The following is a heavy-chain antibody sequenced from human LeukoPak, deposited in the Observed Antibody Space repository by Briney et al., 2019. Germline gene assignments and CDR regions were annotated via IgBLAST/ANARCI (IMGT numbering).Heavy chain of an antibody. V-gene: IGHV1-46*01. CDR2: INPSGGST. J-gene: IGHJ4*02. D-gene: IGHD1-26*01. CDR3: ARGSYRGYGTRFDY. CDR1: GYTFTSYY. Sequence: ASVKVSCKASGYTFTSYYMHWVRQAPGQGLEWMGIINPSGGSTSYAQKFQGRVTMTRDTSISTAYMELSRLRSDDTAVYYCARGSYRGYGTRFDYWGQGTLVTVSS.